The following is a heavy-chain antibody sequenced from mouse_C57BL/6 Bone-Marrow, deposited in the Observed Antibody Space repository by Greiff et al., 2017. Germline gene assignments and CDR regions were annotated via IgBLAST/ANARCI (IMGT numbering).Heavy chain of an antibody. D-gene: IGHD2-4*01. CDR3: ARTYDYDWFAY. CDR2: IYPSDSET. V-gene: IGHV1-61*01. CDR1: GYTFTSYW. J-gene: IGHJ3*01. Sequence: VQLQQSGAELVRPGSSVKLSCKASGYTFTSYWMDWVKQRPGQGLEWIGNIYPSDSETHYNQKFKDKATLTVDKSSSTAYMQLSSLTSEDSAVYYCARTYDYDWFAYWGQGTLVTVSA.